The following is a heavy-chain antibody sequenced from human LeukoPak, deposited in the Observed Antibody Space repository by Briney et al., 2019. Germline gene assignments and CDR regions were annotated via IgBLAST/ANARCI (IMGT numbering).Heavy chain of an antibody. V-gene: IGHV3-30*18. D-gene: IGHD3-22*01. CDR2: ISYDGSNK. Sequence: PGGSLRLSCAASGFTFSSYGMHWVRQGPGKGLEWVAVISYDGSNKYYADSVKGRFTISRDNSKNTLYLQMNSLRVEDTAVYYCAKDGSSGYSYYYGMDVWGQGTTVTVSS. J-gene: IGHJ6*02. CDR1: GFTFSSYG. CDR3: AKDGSSGYSYYYGMDV.